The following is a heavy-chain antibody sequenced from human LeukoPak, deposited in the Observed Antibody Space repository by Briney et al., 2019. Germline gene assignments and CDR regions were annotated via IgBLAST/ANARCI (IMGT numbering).Heavy chain of an antibody. V-gene: IGHV4-59*01. D-gene: IGHD5-18*01. CDR1: GFTFSDYY. CDR2: IYYSGST. Sequence: LRLSCAASGFTFSDYYMSWIRQAPGKGLEWIGYIYYSGSTNYNPSLKSRVTISVDTSKNQFSLKLSSVTAADTAVYYCARENSYGFDYWGQGTLVTVSS. J-gene: IGHJ4*02. CDR3: ARENSYGFDY.